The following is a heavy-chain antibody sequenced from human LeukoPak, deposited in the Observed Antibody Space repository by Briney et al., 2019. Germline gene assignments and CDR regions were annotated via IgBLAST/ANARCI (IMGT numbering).Heavy chain of an antibody. V-gene: IGHV3-7*01. CDR1: GFTFSSYW. CDR2: INQDGSGE. J-gene: IGHJ4*02. Sequence: GGSLRLSCAASGFTFSSYWMSWVRQAPGKGLEWVANINQDGSGENYVDSVKGRFTISRDNAKNSLFLQMNSLRAEDTAIYYCARAGPYQLPPRPVDYWGQGTLVTVSS. CDR3: ARAGPYQLPPRPVDY. D-gene: IGHD2-2*01.